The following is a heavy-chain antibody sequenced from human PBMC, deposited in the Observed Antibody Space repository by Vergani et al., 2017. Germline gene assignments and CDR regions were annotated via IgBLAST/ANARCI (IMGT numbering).Heavy chain of an antibody. J-gene: IGHJ3*02. Sequence: QVQLVQSGAEVKKPGASVKVSCKASGGTFSSYAISWVRQAPGQGLEWMGRIIPILGIANYAQKFQGRVTITADKSTSTAYMELSSLRSEDTAVYYCARVQPNDYYGSGSYGAFDIWGQGTMVTVSS. CDR1: GGTFSSYA. CDR3: ARVQPNDYYGSGSYGAFDI. D-gene: IGHD3-10*01. V-gene: IGHV1-69*04. CDR2: IIPILGIA.